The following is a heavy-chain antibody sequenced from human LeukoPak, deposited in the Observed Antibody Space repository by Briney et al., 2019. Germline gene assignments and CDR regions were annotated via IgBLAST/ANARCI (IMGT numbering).Heavy chain of an antibody. CDR1: GFTFSSYG. D-gene: IGHD3-10*01. V-gene: IGHV3-30*03. J-gene: IGHJ6*02. Sequence: GGSLRLSCAASGFTFSSYGMHWVRQAPGKGLQWVAVISYDGSNKYYADSVKGRFTISRDNSKNTLYLQMNSLRAEDTAVYYCATDRDPHYGMHVWGQGTTVTVSS. CDR3: ATDRDPHYGMHV. CDR2: ISYDGSNK.